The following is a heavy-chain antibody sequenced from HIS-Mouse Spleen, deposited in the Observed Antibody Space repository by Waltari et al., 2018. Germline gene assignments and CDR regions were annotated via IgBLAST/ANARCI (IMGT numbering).Heavy chain of an antibody. Sequence: QVQLQESGPGLVKPSETLSLTCTVPGGSISSSYWSWIRPPPGKGLEWIGYIYYSGSTNYNPSLKSRVTISVDTSKNQFSLKLSSVTAADTAVYYCARHKWRGIAARTGVFDYWGQGTLVTVSS. CDR2: IYYSGST. J-gene: IGHJ4*02. CDR1: GGSISSSY. CDR3: ARHKWRGIAARTGVFDY. D-gene: IGHD6-6*01. V-gene: IGHV4-59*08.